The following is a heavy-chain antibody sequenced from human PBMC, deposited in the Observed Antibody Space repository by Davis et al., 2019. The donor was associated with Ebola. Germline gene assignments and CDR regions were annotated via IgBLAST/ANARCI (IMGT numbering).Heavy chain of an antibody. CDR2: IRSKAYGGTT. V-gene: IGHV3-49*04. CDR1: GFTFGDYG. CDR3: TRTGGAGIAARRYYGMDV. Sequence: GGSLRLSCTVSGFTFGDYGMSWVRQAPGKGLEWVGFIRSKAYGGTTEYAASVKGRFTISRDDSKSIVYLQMNSLKTEDTAVYYCTRTGGAGIAARRYYGMDVWGQGTTVTVSS. J-gene: IGHJ6*02. D-gene: IGHD6-6*01.